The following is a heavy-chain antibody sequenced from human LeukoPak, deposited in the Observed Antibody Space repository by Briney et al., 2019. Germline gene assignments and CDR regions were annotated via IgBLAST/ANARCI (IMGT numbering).Heavy chain of an antibody. D-gene: IGHD3-22*01. CDR1: GYTLTELF. J-gene: IGHJ4*02. Sequence: ASVKVSCKVSGYTLTELFMHWVRQAPGKGLEWMGGFDPEDGETIYAQKFQGRVTMTEDTSTDTAYMELSSLRSEDTAVYYCATDSGYYDSSGYYYFFDYWGQGTLVTVSS. CDR3: ATDSGYYDSSGYYYFFDY. CDR2: FDPEDGET. V-gene: IGHV1-24*01.